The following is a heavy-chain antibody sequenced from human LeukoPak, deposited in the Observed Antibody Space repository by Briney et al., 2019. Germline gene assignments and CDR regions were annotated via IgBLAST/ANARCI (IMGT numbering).Heavy chain of an antibody. V-gene: IGHV4-34*01. D-gene: IGHD2-15*01. CDR2: IYYSGST. J-gene: IGHJ4*02. Sequence: SETLSLTCAVYGGSFSGYYWSWIRQPPGRGLEWIGSIYYSGSTYYNPSLKSRVTISVDTSKNQFSLKLSSVTAADTAVYYCARYRKHCSGGSCYPTEVDYWGQGTLVTVSS. CDR3: ARYRKHCSGGSCYPTEVDY. CDR1: GGSFSGYY.